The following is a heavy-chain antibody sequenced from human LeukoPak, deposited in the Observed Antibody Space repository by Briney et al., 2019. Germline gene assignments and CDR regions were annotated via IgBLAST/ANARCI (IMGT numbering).Heavy chain of an antibody. CDR3: ARVFGSILTGYGHDY. Sequence: PGGSLRLSCAASGFTFSSYSMNWVRQAPGKGLEWVSSISSSSSYIYYADSVKGRFTISRDNAKNSLYLQMNSLRAEDTAVYYCARVFGSILTGYGHDYWGQGTLVTVSS. V-gene: IGHV3-21*01. J-gene: IGHJ4*02. CDR2: ISSSSSYI. D-gene: IGHD3-9*01. CDR1: GFTFSSYS.